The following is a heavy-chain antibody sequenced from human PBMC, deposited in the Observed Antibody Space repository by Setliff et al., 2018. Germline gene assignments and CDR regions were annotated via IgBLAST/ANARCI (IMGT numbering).Heavy chain of an antibody. J-gene: IGHJ3*01. D-gene: IGHD2-21*01. CDR1: GDSIIGYY. CDR2: VSSSGSP. CDR3: ARLYHKENSADFRRAPFDV. Sequence: SETLSLTCKVSGDSIIGYYWSWIRQSPGKGLDWIGYVSSSGSPNYSPSFKSRVTMSIDTSKNQFSLKLSSVTASDTAVYYCARLYHKENSADFRRAPFDVWGQGIMVT. V-gene: IGHV4-59*01.